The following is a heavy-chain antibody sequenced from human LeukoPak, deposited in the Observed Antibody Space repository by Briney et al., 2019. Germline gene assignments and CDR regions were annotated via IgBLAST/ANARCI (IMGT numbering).Heavy chain of an antibody. D-gene: IGHD3-16*01. CDR3: AREAGDYDAGGHPPTPYYFDL. CDR1: GGSISGYY. CDR2: IFSSGRN. J-gene: IGHJ4*02. V-gene: IGHV4-4*07. Sequence: SCNVSGGSISGYYWSWIRQPAGKGLEWMGRIFSSGRNNYNPSLKSRLMVAVDPSKNQFSLRLSSVTAADTAVYYCAREAGDYDAGGHPPTPYYFDLWGQGTLVTVSS.